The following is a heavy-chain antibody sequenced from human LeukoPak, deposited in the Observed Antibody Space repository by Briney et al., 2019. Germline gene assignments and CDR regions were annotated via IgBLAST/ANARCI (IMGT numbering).Heavy chain of an antibody. CDR3: ARHSVEGPGAHFEY. V-gene: IGHV4-4*09. J-gene: IGHJ4*02. CDR2: MAISGNT. CDR1: RGSISGYH. Sequence: SETLSLTCIVSRGSISGYHWSWIRQPPGKGREWIGTMAISGNTNYNPSLRSRVTISVDTSKTQLSLRLTSVTDADSAVYYCARHSVEGPGAHFEYWGQGTLVTVSS. D-gene: IGHD1-1*01.